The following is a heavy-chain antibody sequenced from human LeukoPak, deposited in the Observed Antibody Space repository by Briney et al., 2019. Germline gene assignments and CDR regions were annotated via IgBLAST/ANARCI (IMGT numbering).Heavy chain of an antibody. CDR2: ISGSGGTK. Sequence: GGSLTLSCLASGFTFYSYCMTWVRQPPGRWLEWVSFISGSGGTKYYEDSVKGRLTISRDDSKNTLYLRMKRLIAEDTAIYYCAKGGLSGYSAPGALDMWGRGTKVTVSP. V-gene: IGHV3-23*01. D-gene: IGHD5-12*01. J-gene: IGHJ3*02. CDR3: AKGGLSGYSAPGALDM. CDR1: GFTFYSYC.